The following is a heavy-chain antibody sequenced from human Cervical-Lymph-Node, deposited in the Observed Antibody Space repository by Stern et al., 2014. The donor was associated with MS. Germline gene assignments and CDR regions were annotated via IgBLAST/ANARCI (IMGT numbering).Heavy chain of an antibody. CDR2: IIPSLGTT. CDR1: GDTFSSYA. D-gene: IGHD5-24*01. V-gene: IGHV1-69*12. CDR3: ANRGVGYTVHFDY. Sequence: QVQLVQSGAEVKRPGSSVKVSCKASGDTFSSYALGWVRQAPGQGLEWLGGIIPSLGTTNYAQKFQGRVTITADESTNTGYMEMTNLTSDDTAVYFCANRGVGYTVHFDYWGQGTLITVTS. J-gene: IGHJ4*02.